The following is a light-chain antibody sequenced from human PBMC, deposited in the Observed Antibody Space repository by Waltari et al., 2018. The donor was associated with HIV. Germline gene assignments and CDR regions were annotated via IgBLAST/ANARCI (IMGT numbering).Light chain of an antibody. Sequence: EIVMLQSPATLSVSPGERATLSCRASPSVSSKLAWYQQKPGQAPRLLIYGASTRSTGIPGRFSGSESGTEFILTISSLQSEDCAVYYCQQYYKWPLTFGQGTRLEIK. V-gene: IGKV3D-15*01. CDR1: PSVSSK. J-gene: IGKJ5*01. CDR3: QQYYKWPLT. CDR2: GAS.